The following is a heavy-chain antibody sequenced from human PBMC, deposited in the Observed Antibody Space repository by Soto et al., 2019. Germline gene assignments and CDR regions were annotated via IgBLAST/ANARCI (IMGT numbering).Heavy chain of an antibody. Sequence: ASVKVSCKASGVTFSSYAISWVRQAPGQGLEWMGGIIPIFGTANYAQKFQGRVTITADESTSTAYMELSSLRSEDTAVYYCARDHCSGGSCYYYGMDVWGQGTTVTVSS. CDR2: IIPIFGTA. CDR1: GVTFSSYA. J-gene: IGHJ6*02. CDR3: ARDHCSGGSCYYYGMDV. V-gene: IGHV1-69*13. D-gene: IGHD2-15*01.